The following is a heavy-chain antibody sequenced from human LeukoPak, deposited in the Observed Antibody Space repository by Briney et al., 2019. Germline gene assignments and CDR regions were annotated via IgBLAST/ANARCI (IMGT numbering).Heavy chain of an antibody. Sequence: GGSLRLSCVDSGFTFTNAWMSWVRQAPGKGLEWIGRIKSKTDGETTNYAEPVRGRFMISRDDSKSAVYLQMNSLKIEDTAVYYCTTDLGTYYHGSQRLIPIDYWGQGTLVTVSS. CDR3: TTDLGTYYHGSQRLIPIDY. V-gene: IGHV3-15*01. D-gene: IGHD3-10*01. CDR1: GFTFTNAW. CDR2: IKSKTDGETT. J-gene: IGHJ4*02.